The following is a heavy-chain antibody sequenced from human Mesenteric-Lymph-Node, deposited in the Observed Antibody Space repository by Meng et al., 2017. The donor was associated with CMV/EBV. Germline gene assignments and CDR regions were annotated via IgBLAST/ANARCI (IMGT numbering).Heavy chain of an antibody. V-gene: IGHV3-69-1*01. Sequence: GESLKISCAASGFTFSDSCLNWVRQTPGKGLDWVSSISCSTAIYYADSVKGRFTISRDNSKNTLYLQMNSLRAEDTAVYYCAGRVGVDAFDIWGQGTMVTVSS. CDR2: ISCSTAI. CDR1: GFTFSDSC. J-gene: IGHJ3*02. CDR3: AGRVGVDAFDI. D-gene: IGHD1-26*01.